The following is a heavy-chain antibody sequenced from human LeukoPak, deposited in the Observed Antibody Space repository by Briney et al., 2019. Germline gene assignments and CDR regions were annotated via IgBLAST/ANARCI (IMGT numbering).Heavy chain of an antibody. D-gene: IGHD2-15*01. CDR2: IYYSGST. J-gene: IGHJ2*01. Sequence: PSETLSLTCSVSGGSINNYYWSWIRQPPGKGLEYIGYIYYSGSTNYNPSLKSRVAISVDTSKNQFSLRLSSVTAADTAVYYCVRFSCDIDYHSNWYFDIWGRGTLVTVSS. CDR3: VRFSCDIDYHSNWYFDI. CDR1: GGSINNYY. V-gene: IGHV4-59*01.